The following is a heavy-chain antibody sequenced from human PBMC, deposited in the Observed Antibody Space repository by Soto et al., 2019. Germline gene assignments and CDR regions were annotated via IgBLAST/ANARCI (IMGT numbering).Heavy chain of an antibody. CDR3: ATAGAPHYDILTGHDY. CDR2: ISGSGGST. D-gene: IGHD3-9*01. CDR1: GFPFSGYA. J-gene: IGHJ4*02. V-gene: IGHV3-23*01. Sequence: WGSLRLSCAASGFPFSGYAMSWVRQAPGKGLEWVSAISGSGGSTYYADSVKGRFTISRDNSKNTLYLQMNSLRAEDTAVYYCATAGAPHYDILTGHDYWGQGTLVTVSS.